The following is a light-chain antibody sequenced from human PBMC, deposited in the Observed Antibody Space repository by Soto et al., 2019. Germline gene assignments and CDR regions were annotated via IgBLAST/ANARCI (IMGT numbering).Light chain of an antibody. CDR1: SSNIGAGYN. V-gene: IGLV1-40*01. J-gene: IGLJ3*02. CDR2: GNS. Sequence: QSVLTQPPSVSGAPGQRVTLSCTGSSSNIGAGYNVHWYQQLPGTAPKLLIYGNSNRPSGVPDRFSGSKSGTSASLAITGLQAQDEADYYCQSYDSSLSGWVFGGGTKL. CDR3: QSYDSSLSGWV.